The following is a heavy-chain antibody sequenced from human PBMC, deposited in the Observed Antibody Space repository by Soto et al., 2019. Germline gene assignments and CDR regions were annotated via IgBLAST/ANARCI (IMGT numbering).Heavy chain of an antibody. V-gene: IGHV4-34*01. J-gene: IGHJ4*02. D-gene: IGHD5-18*01. CDR3: AMILDKAMVGFDY. Sequence: SETLSLTCAVYGGSFSGYYWSWIRQPPGKGLEWIGEINQSGSTNYNPSLKSRVTISVXXXXXXFXLXLXXVTAAXTAVYYCAMILDKAMVGFDYWGQGTLVTVTS. CDR1: GGSFSGYY. CDR2: INQSGST.